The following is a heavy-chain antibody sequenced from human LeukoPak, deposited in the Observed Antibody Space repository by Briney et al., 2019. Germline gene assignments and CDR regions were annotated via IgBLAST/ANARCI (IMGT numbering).Heavy chain of an antibody. Sequence: GGSLRLSCAASGLTFNTYWMHWVRQVPGKGLVWVSRTNSDGSSTTYADSVKGRFTVSRDNAKNTLYLQMSSLRPEDTAVYYCAREWSGFGELPDYWGQGTLVTVSS. CDR3: AREWSGFGELPDY. CDR2: TNSDGSST. D-gene: IGHD3-10*01. CDR1: GLTFNTYW. V-gene: IGHV3-74*01. J-gene: IGHJ4*02.